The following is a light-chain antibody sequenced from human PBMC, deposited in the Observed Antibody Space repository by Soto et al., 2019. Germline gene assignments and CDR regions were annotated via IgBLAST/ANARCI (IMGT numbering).Light chain of an antibody. CDR2: GAS. Sequence: DIQMTQSPSSLSASVGNRVTITCRASQPIDKYLNWYQQKPGRAPNLLLYGASTLKTGVPSRFRGSGSGTDFTLTITSLQPEDFATYFCQQTFTLPWTFGQGTDV. V-gene: IGKV1-39*01. CDR1: QPIDKY. J-gene: IGKJ1*01. CDR3: QQTFTLPWT.